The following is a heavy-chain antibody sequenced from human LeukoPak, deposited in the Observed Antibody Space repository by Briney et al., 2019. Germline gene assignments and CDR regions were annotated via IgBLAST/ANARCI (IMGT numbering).Heavy chain of an antibody. J-gene: IGHJ4*02. D-gene: IGHD1-26*01. V-gene: IGHV4-34*01. Sequence: SETLSLTCAVYGGSFSGYYWSWIRQPPGKGLEWIGEINHSGSTNYNPSLKSRVTISVDTSKNQFSLKLSSVTAADTAVYYCARVHRSGSYPDYWGQGTLVTVSS. CDR2: INHSGST. CDR1: GGSFSGYY. CDR3: ARVHRSGSYPDY.